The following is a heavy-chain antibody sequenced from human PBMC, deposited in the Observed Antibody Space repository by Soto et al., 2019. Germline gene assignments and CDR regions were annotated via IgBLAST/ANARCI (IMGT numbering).Heavy chain of an antibody. Sequence: PGGSLRLSCAASGFTFSSYDMNWVRQAPGKGLEWISYISSSSSTIYYADSVKGRFTISRDNAENSLYLQMNSLRAEDTAVYYCARDSLSLLLWFGESPPGYFDYWGQGTLVTVSS. CDR2: ISSSSSTI. CDR1: GFTFSSYD. CDR3: ARDSLSLLLWFGESPPGYFDY. J-gene: IGHJ4*02. D-gene: IGHD3-10*01. V-gene: IGHV3-48*01.